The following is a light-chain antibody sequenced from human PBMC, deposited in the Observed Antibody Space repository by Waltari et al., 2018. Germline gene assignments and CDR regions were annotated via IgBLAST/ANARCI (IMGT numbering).Light chain of an antibody. Sequence: DVVMTQSPDSLAVSLGERASIHCNSRQTILYTSNNKSYLAWYQQKPGQPPKLLIYWASTRESGVPDRFSGSGSGTDFTLTISSLQAEDVAVYYCQQYYSTPQTFGQGTKVEIK. V-gene: IGKV4-1*01. J-gene: IGKJ1*01. CDR2: WAS. CDR3: QQYYSTPQT. CDR1: QTILYTSNNKSY.